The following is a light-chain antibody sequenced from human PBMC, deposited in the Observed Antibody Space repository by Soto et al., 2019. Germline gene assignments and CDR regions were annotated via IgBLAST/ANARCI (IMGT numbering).Light chain of an antibody. V-gene: IGKV3-20*01. J-gene: IGKJ5*01. CDR2: GAS. CDR1: QSVSSSY. Sequence: DIFLAQARCTKGLSSVEGAILSRRASQSVSSSYLAWYQQKPGQAPRLLIYGASSRATGIPDRFSGRGAGTDFTLTINRLEPEDSAVYYCQQYGSSITFGQGTRLEIK. CDR3: QQYGSSIT.